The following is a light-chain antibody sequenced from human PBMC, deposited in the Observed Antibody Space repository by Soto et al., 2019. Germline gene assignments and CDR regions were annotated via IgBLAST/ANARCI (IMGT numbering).Light chain of an antibody. CDR3: RQRSIWPRFT. CDR1: QSVNNNY. J-gene: IGKJ3*01. CDR2: GAS. V-gene: IGKV3D-20*02. Sequence: IVLAKSSGTVSLSTGEGAAPLGHASQSVNNNYLAWYQQKPGQAPRLLINGASSRATGIPDRFSGSGSGTYFTLSISRVEPEDFAVFYCRQRSIWPRFTFGPGTKVDIK.